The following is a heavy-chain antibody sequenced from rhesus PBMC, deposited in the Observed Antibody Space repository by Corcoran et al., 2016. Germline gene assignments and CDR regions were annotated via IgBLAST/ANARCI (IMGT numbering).Heavy chain of an antibody. CDR3: ATETSSSEYLEF. J-gene: IGHJ1*01. V-gene: IGHV1-180*01. CDR1: GYPFPSYS. Sequence: VQLVQSGAEIKQPGASVTLSCRASGYPFPSYSLHWVRPTPGQGLEWIGLISPYNGNKGNAQRFQGRVALTSDTSTGTGYMELSSLKSEDTAVYYCATETSSSEYLEFWGQGALVTVSS. CDR2: ISPYNGNK.